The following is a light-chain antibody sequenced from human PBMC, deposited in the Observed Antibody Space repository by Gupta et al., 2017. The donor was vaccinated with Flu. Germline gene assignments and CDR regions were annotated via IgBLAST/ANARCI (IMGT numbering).Light chain of an antibody. CDR3: DTWDSSRIDGV. CDR2: ENN. CDR1: SSNIGNNY. V-gene: IGLV1-51*01. J-gene: IGLJ3*02. Sequence: QSVLTQPPSISAAPGQKVTISYSGSSSNIGNNYVSWYQQRPATAPKLLIYENNKRPSGIPERFSGSKYGTSATIATTGLQTGDEADYYWDTWDSSRIDGVFGGGTKLTVL.